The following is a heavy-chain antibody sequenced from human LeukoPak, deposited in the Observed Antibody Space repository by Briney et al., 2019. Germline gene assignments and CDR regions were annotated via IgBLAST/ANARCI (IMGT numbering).Heavy chain of an antibody. Sequence: SETLSLTCTVSGDSVSSSSHYWVWIRQPPGKGLEWIGSVYYGGTTYNAPSFTGRVTVSVDMSMNRFSLKLNSVTAADTAIYFCARRGLTGEPRWGKGATITVSS. CDR2: VYYGGTT. CDR1: GDSVSSSSHY. D-gene: IGHD1-14*01. J-gene: IGHJ6*04. V-gene: IGHV4-39*07. CDR3: ARRGLTGEPR.